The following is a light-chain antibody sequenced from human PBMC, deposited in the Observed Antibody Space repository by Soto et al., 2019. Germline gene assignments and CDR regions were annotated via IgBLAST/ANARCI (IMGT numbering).Light chain of an antibody. J-gene: IGKJ1*01. V-gene: IGKV2-30*01. CDR1: QSLVYSDGNTY. CDR3: HQGTHWPGT. Sequence: DVVMTQSPLSLPVTLGQTASISCRSSQSLVYSDGNTYLNWFQQRPGQSPRRLIYNVSNRDSGVPERFSGSGSGTDFTLNISRVEAEDFGAYYCHQGTHWPGTFGQGTKVEIK. CDR2: NVS.